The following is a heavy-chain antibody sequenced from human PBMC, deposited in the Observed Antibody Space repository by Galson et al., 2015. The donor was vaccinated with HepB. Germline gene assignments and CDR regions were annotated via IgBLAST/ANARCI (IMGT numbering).Heavy chain of an antibody. V-gene: IGHV6-1*01. D-gene: IGHD6-6*01. CDR3: ARGGKAGGARSIAARGSWFDP. J-gene: IGHJ5*02. Sequence: CAISGDSVSSNSAAWNWIRQSPSRGLEWLGRTYYRSKWFNDYAVSVKSRITINPDTSKNQFSLQLNSVTPEDTAVYYCARGGKAGGARSIAARGSWFDPWGQGTLVTVSS. CDR2: TYYRSKWFN. CDR1: GDSVSSNSAA.